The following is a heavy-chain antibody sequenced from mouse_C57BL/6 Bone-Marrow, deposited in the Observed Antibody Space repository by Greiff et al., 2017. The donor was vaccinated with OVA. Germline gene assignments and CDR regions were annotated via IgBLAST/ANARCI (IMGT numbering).Heavy chain of an antibody. J-gene: IGHJ4*01. CDR2: IWSGGST. CDR3: ARKKGYYYGSYAMDY. Sequence: VKLQQSGPGLVQPSQSLSITCTVSGFSLTSYGVHWVRQSPGKGLEWLGVIWSGGSTDYNAAFISRLSISKDNSKIQVFFKMNSLQADDTAIYYCARKKGYYYGSYAMDYWGQGTSVTVSS. V-gene: IGHV2-2*01. D-gene: IGHD1-1*01. CDR1: GFSLTSYG.